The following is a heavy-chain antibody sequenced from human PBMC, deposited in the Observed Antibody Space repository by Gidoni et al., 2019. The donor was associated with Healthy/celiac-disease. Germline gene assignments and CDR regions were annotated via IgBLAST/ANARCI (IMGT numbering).Heavy chain of an antibody. CDR1: GGSFSGYY. CDR2: INHSGST. V-gene: IGHV4-34*01. J-gene: IGHJ2*01. CDR3: ARGINPTTRRPYWYFDL. D-gene: IGHD4-17*01. Sequence: QVQLQQWCAGLLKPSETLSLTCAVYGGSFSGYYWSWIRQPPGKGLEWIGEINHSGSTNYNPSLKSRVTISVDTSKNQFSLKLSSVTAADTAVYYCARGINPTTRRPYWYFDLWGRGTLVTVSS.